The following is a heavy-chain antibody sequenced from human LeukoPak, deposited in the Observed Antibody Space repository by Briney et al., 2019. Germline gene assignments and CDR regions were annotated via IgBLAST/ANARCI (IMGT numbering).Heavy chain of an antibody. CDR1: GFTFSSYA. CDR2: ISGSGGST. V-gene: IGHV3-23*01. CDR3: AKNRGWYNWNYGFDY. D-gene: IGHD1-7*01. Sequence: GGSLRLSCAASGFTFSSYAMSWVRQAPGKGLEWVSAISGSGGSTYYADSVKGRFTISRDNSKNTLYLQMNSLRAEDTAVYYCAKNRGWYNWNYGFDYWGQGTLVTVSS. J-gene: IGHJ4*02.